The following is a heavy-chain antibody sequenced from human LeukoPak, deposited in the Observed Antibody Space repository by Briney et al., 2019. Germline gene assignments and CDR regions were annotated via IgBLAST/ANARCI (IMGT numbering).Heavy chain of an antibody. D-gene: IGHD6-13*01. CDR2: IYTSGST. CDR3: ARGYSSSWSPYFDY. V-gene: IGHV4-4*07. J-gene: IGHJ4*02. Sequence: SETLSLTCTVSGGSISSYYWSWIRQPAGKGLEWIGRIYTSGSTNYNPSLKSRVTMSVDTSKNQFSLKLSSVTAADTAVYYCARGYSSSWSPYFDYWGQGTLVTVSS. CDR1: GGSISSYY.